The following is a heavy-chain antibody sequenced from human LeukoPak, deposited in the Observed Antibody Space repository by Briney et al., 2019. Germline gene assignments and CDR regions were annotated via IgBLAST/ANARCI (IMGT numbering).Heavy chain of an antibody. Sequence: GGSLRLSCAASGFTFSSYAMSWVRQAPGKGLEWVSAISGSGGSTYYADSVKGRFTISRNNSKNTLYLQMNSLRAEDTAVYYCAKLLRLTTGIDYWGQGTLVTVSS. D-gene: IGHD4-17*01. CDR2: ISGSGGST. CDR1: GFTFSSYA. CDR3: AKLLRLTTGIDY. V-gene: IGHV3-23*01. J-gene: IGHJ4*02.